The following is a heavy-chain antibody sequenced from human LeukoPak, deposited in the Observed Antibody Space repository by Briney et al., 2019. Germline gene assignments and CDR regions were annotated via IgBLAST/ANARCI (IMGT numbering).Heavy chain of an antibody. CDR3: AKGGYCSSTSCYVGWFDP. CDR2: ISCGGGST. CDR1: GFTFSSYV. Sequence: GGSLRLSCAASGFTFSSYVMNWIRQAPGKGLEWVSVISCGGGSTYYAASVKGRFTISRENSKNTLFLQMNSLRAEDTAVYYCAKGGYCSSTSCYVGWFDPWGQGTLVTVSS. J-gene: IGHJ5*02. V-gene: IGHV3-23*01. D-gene: IGHD2-2*01.